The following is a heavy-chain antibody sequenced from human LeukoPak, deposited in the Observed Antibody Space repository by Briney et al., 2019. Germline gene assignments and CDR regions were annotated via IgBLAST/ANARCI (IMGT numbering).Heavy chain of an antibody. D-gene: IGHD2-15*01. Sequence: PGRSLRLSCAASGFTFTSYAMHWARQAPGKGLEWVAVIWFDGSKKYFADSVKGRFTLSRDNSKNTLYLQMDTLRAEDTAVYYCARGGGQFWVYAMGVWGQGTTVTVSS. J-gene: IGHJ6*02. CDR3: ARGGGQFWVYAMGV. V-gene: IGHV3-33*01. CDR1: GFTFTSYA. CDR2: IWFDGSKK.